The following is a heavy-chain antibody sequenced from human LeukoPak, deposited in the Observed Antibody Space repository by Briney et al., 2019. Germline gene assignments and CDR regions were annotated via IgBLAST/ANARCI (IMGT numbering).Heavy chain of an antibody. CDR3: AKGVGYCSGGSCQQFDY. J-gene: IGHJ4*02. Sequence: GGSLRLSCAASGFTFSSYSMNWVRQAPGKGLEWVSAISGSGGSTYYADSVQGRFTISRDNSKNTLYLQMNSLRAEDTAVYYCAKGVGYCSGGSCQQFDYWGQGTLVTVSS. D-gene: IGHD2-15*01. CDR1: GFTFSSYS. V-gene: IGHV3-23*01. CDR2: ISGSGGST.